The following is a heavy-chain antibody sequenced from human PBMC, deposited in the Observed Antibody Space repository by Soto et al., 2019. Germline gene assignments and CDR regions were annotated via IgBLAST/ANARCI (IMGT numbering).Heavy chain of an antibody. V-gene: IGHV4-39*01. Sequence: QLQLQESGPGLVKPSETLSLTCSVSGGSISNDNYYWGWIRQPPGKGLEWIGSIYYSGSTYYNPSLKSRVSISVDTSKNQFSLKPSSVTAADAAVYYCERHRRYGDYPYYYYYMDVWGKGTTVTVSS. D-gene: IGHD4-17*01. CDR1: GGSISNDNYY. CDR2: IYYSGST. CDR3: ERHRRYGDYPYYYYYMDV. J-gene: IGHJ6*03.